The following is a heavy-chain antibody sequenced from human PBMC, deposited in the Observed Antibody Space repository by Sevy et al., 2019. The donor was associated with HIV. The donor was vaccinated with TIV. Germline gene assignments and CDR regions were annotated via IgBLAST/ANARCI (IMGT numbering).Heavy chain of an antibody. D-gene: IGHD4-4*01. CDR3: ARGYSNYLIDY. J-gene: IGHJ4*02. V-gene: IGHV3-21*01. CDR2: ISSSSSYR. CDR1: GFTFSSYS. Sequence: GGSLRLSCAASGFTFSSYSMNWVRQAPGKGLEWVSSISSSSSYRYYADSVKGRFTISRDNAKTSLFLQMNSLRAEDTTVYYCARGYSNYLIDYWGRGTLVTVSS.